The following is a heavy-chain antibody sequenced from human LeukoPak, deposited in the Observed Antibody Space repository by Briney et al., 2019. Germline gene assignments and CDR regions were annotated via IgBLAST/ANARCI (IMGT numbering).Heavy chain of an antibody. Sequence: GGSLRLSCAASGFTFSSYSMNWVRQAPGKGLEWVGRIKSKTDGGTTDYAAPVKGRFTISRDDSKNTLYLQMNSLKTEDTAVYYCTTGGRYYDFWSGYPTLYYYYMDVWGKGTTVTVSS. D-gene: IGHD3-3*01. CDR3: TTGGRYYDFWSGYPTLYYYYMDV. J-gene: IGHJ6*03. CDR2: IKSKTDGGTT. V-gene: IGHV3-15*01. CDR1: GFTFSSYS.